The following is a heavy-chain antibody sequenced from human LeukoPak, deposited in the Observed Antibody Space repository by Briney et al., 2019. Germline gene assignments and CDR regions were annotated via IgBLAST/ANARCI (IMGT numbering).Heavy chain of an antibody. V-gene: IGHV4-59*01. Sequence: AETLSLTCTVSGGSMSIYYGSWIRQPPGKGLEWIRYIKYRGSTNYNPSLKRRVTISVDTSKNQFSLKLSSVTAADTAVYYCARVVSYQLYFDYWGQGTLVTVSS. D-gene: IGHD2-15*01. CDR1: GGSMSIYY. CDR2: IKYRGST. J-gene: IGHJ4*02. CDR3: ARVVSYQLYFDY.